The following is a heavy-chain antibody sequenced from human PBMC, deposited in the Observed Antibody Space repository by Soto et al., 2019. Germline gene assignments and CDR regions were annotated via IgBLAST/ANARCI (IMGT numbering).Heavy chain of an antibody. CDR1: GYTFTSYG. D-gene: IGHD2-2*02. CDR2: ISAYNGNT. CDR3: ARGIIVVVPAALRAPYGTDV. V-gene: IGHV1-18*01. J-gene: IGHJ6*02. Sequence: ASVKGACKASGYTFTSYGISWVRQAPGQGLEWMGWISAYNGNTNYAQKLQGRVTMTTDTSTSTAYMELRSLRSDDTAVYYCARGIIVVVPAALRAPYGTDVPGPAPTVTLSS.